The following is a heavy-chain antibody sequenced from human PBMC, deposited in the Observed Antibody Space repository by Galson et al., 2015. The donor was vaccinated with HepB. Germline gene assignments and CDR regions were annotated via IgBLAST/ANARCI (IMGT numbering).Heavy chain of an antibody. J-gene: IGHJ5*02. Sequence: SVKVSCKASGYTFTSYAMNWVRQAPGQGPEWMGWINTNTGNPTYARGFTGRFVFSLDTSVSTAYLQISSLKAEDTAVYYCARVRRARGVLNWFDPWGQGTLVTVSS. CDR3: ARVRRARGVLNWFDP. CDR1: GYTFTSYA. V-gene: IGHV7-4-1*02. CDR2: INTNTGNP. D-gene: IGHD3-10*01.